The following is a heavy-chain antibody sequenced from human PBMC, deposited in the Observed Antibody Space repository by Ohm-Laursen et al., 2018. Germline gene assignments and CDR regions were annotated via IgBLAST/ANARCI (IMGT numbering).Heavy chain of an antibody. D-gene: IGHD2-2*01. J-gene: IGHJ4*02. V-gene: IGHV3-21*01. CDR3: ARGGYCSSTNCYSDY. CDR2: ISSSSSYI. Sequence: SLRLSCAASGFTFSSHSMKWVRQAPGKGLEWVSSISSSSSYIYYADSVKGRFTISRDNAKNSLYLQMNSLRAEDTAVYYCARGGYCSSTNCYSDYWGQGTLVTVSS. CDR1: GFTFSSHS.